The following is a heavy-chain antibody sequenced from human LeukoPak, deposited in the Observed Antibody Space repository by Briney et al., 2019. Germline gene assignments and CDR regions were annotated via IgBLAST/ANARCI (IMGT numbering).Heavy chain of an antibody. CDR1: GYTFTSYG. J-gene: IGHJ5*02. CDR3: ARDRDRYCSGGGCPSGKDP. V-gene: IGHV1-18*01. CDR2: ISAYNGNT. Sequence: ASVKVSCKASGYTFTSYGISWVRQAPGQGLEWMGWISAYNGNTNYAQKLQGRVTMTTDTSTSTAYMELRSLRSDDTAVYYCARDRDRYCSGGGCPSGKDPWGQGTLVTVSS. D-gene: IGHD2-15*01.